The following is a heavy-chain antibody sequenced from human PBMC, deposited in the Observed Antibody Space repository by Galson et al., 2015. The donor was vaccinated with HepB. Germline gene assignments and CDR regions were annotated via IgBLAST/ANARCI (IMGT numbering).Heavy chain of an antibody. CDR3: ARVQGTAMAYYYYYGMDV. V-gene: IGHV1-69*04. Sequence: SVKVSCKASGGTFSSYAISWVRQAPGQGLEWMGRIIPILGIANYAQKFQGRVTTTADKSTSTAYMELSSLRSEDTAVYYCARVQGTAMAYYYYYGMDVWGQGTTVTVSS. CDR2: IIPILGIA. J-gene: IGHJ6*02. D-gene: IGHD5-18*01. CDR1: GGTFSSYA.